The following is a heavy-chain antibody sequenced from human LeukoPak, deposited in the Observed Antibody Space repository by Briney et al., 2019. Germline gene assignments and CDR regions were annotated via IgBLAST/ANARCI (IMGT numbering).Heavy chain of an antibody. CDR1: GFTFDDYA. CDR2: ISWNSGSI. CDR3: AKDGTRSGGNFDY. V-gene: IGHV3-9*03. J-gene: IGHJ4*02. Sequence: PGGSLRLSCAASGFTFDDYAMHWVRQAPGKGLEWVSGISWNSGSIGYADSVKGRFTISRDNAKNSLYLQMNSLRAEDMALYYCAKDGTRSGGNFDYWGQGTLVTVSS. D-gene: IGHD2-15*01.